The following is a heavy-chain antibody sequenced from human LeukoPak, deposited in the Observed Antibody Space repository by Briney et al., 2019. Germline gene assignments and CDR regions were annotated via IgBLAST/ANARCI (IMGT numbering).Heavy chain of an antibody. D-gene: IGHD6-13*01. V-gene: IGHV3-66*01. CDR1: GFTVSSNY. Sequence: GGSLRLSCAASGFTVSSNYMSWVRQAPGKGLGWVSVIYSGGSTYYADSGKGRFTISRDNSKTTLYLQMNSLRAEDTAVYYCARDPLYSSSWFTWGQGTLVTVSS. CDR3: ARDPLYSSSWFT. CDR2: IYSGGST. J-gene: IGHJ4*02.